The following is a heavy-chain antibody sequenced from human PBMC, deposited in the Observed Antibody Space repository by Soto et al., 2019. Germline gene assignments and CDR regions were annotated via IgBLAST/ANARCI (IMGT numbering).Heavy chain of an antibody. CDR3: ARSLTTSGGNSVVDYYYYGMDV. V-gene: IGHV1-18*04. CDR1: GYTFTSYG. J-gene: IGHJ6*02. CDR2: ISAYNGNT. Sequence: EASVKVSCKASGYTFTSYGISWVRQAPGQGLEWMGWISAYNGNTNYAQKLQGRVTMTTDTSTSTAYMELRSLRSDDTAVYYCARSLTTSGGNSVVDYYYYGMDVWGQGTTVTVSS. D-gene: IGHD2-21*02.